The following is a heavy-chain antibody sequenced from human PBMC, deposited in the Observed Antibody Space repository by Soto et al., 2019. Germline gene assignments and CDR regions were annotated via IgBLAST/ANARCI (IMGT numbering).Heavy chain of an antibody. V-gene: IGHV1-18*01. J-gene: IGHJ6*02. D-gene: IGHD3-10*01. CDR3: ARDLVDYYGSGSTYYYYGMDV. CDR2: ISAYNGNT. Sequence: ASVKVSCEASGYTFTSYGISWVRQAPGQGLEGMGWISAYNGNTNYAQKLQGRVTMTTDTSTSTAYMELRSLRSDDTAVYYCARDLVDYYGSGSTYYYYGMDVWGQGTTVTVYS. CDR1: GYTFTSYG.